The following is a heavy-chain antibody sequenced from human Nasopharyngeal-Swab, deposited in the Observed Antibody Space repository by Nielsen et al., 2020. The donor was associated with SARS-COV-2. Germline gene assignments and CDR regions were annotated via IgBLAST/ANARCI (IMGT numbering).Heavy chain of an antibody. CDR1: GFPFSSHG. CDR2: ISYDGSSK. V-gene: IGHV3-30*18. J-gene: IGHJ6*02. CDR3: AKSSSWNHYYYYGMDV. D-gene: IGHD6-13*01. Sequence: GESLKISCAASGFPFSSHGMHWVRQAPGKGLEWVAVISYDGSSKYYADSVKGRFTISRDNSKNTLYLQMNSLRAEDTAVYYCAKSSSWNHYYYYGMDVWGQGTTVTVSS.